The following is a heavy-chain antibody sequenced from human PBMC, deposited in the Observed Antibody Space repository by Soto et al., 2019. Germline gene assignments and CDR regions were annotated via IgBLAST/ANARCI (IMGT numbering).Heavy chain of an antibody. CDR2: ISSSSSYI. CDR1: GFTFSSYS. Sequence: GESLRLSCAASGFTFSSYSMNWVRQAPGKGLEWVSSISSSSSYIYYADSVKGRFTISSDNAKNSLYLQMNSLRAEVTAVYYCARDTAIGIRDGYLPYYYYYGMDVWGQGTTVTVSS. CDR3: ARDTAIGIRDGYLPYYYYYGMDV. D-gene: IGHD5-18*01. J-gene: IGHJ6*02. V-gene: IGHV3-21*01.